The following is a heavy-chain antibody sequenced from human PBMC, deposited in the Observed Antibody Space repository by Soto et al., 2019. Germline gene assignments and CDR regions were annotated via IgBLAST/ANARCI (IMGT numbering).Heavy chain of an antibody. CDR3: ARDSGAKLSSS. CDR2: IVPIYRTA. D-gene: IGHD6-13*01. V-gene: IGHV1-69*13. CDR1: GGTFSSYR. Sequence: SVKVSCKASGGTFSSYRFNWVRQARGQGLEWLGGIVPIYRTADYAQKFQGRVTITADEPTRTVYMELSSLKSQDTALYYCARDSGAKLSSSWGQGTLVTVSS. J-gene: IGHJ4*02.